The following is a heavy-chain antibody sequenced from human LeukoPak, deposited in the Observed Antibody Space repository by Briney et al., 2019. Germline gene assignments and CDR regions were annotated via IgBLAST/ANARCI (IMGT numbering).Heavy chain of an antibody. CDR1: GFTFSSYA. D-gene: IGHD3-3*01. CDR3: AKRPTDYDFWSGEYYFDY. J-gene: IGHJ4*02. Sequence: GGSLRLSCAASGFTFSSYAMSWVRQAPGKGLEWVSAISGSGGCTYYADSVKGRFTISRDNSKNTLYLQMNSLRAEDTAVYYCAKRPTDYDFWSGEYYFDYWGQGTLVTVSS. CDR2: ISGSGGCT. V-gene: IGHV3-23*01.